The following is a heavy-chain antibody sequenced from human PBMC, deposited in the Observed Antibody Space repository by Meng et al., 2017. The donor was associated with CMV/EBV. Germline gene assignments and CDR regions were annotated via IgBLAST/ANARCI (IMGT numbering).Heavy chain of an antibody. Sequence: QVQLQQWGSGLLKPSETLYLTCAVYGWSFIGYYWSWIRQPPGKGLEWIGEINHSGSTNYNPSLKNRGTISVDTSKNQFSLKLSSVTAADTAVYYCARGLMVRGSRVNWFDPWGQGTLVTVSS. J-gene: IGHJ5*02. CDR2: INHSGST. V-gene: IGHV4-34*01. CDR1: GWSFIGYY. CDR3: ARGLMVRGSRVNWFDP. D-gene: IGHD3-10*01.